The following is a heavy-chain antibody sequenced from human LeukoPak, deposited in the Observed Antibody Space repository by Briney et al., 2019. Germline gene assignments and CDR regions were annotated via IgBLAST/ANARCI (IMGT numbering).Heavy chain of an antibody. CDR3: ARDMYSSSYKSGAFDI. D-gene: IGHD6-6*01. V-gene: IGHV3-30-3*01. CDR1: GFTFSSYA. CDR2: ISYDGSNK. Sequence: GGSLRLSCAASGFTFSSYAMHWVRQAPGKGLEWVAVISYDGSNKYYADSVKGRFTISRDNSKNTLYLQMNSLRAGDTAVYYCARDMYSSSYKSGAFDIWGQGTMVTVSS. J-gene: IGHJ3*02.